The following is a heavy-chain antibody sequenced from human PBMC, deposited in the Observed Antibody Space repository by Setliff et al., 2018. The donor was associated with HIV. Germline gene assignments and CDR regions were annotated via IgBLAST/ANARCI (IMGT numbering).Heavy chain of an antibody. D-gene: IGHD6-19*01. CDR1: GYTFTNYG. J-gene: IGHJ2*01. Sequence: ASVKVSCKASGYTFTNYGISWVRQAPGQGLEWMGWISAYNGNTNYAQKLQGRVTMTTDTPTSTAYMGLRSLRSDDTAVYYCARYGSGWPLWYFDLWGRGTLVTVSS. V-gene: IGHV1-18*01. CDR2: ISAYNGNT. CDR3: ARYGSGWPLWYFDL.